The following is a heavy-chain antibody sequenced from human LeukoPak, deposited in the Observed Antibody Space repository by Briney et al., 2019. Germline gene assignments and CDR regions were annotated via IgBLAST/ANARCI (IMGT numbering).Heavy chain of an antibody. Sequence: GSLRLSCAAPGFTFSDYYMSWIRQPPGKGLEWIGEINHSGSTNYNPSLKSRVTISVDTSKNQFSLKLSSVTAADTAVYYCARHLYCTNGVCYNCFDYWGQGTLVTVSS. CDR2: INHSGST. V-gene: IGHV4-34*01. D-gene: IGHD2-8*01. CDR3: ARHLYCTNGVCYNCFDY. CDR1: GFTFSDYY. J-gene: IGHJ4*02.